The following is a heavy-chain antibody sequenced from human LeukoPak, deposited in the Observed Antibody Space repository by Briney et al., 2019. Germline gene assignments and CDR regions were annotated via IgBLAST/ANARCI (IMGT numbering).Heavy chain of an antibody. D-gene: IGHD5-18*01. CDR2: IKSKTDGGTI. Sequence: GGSLILSCAASGFTFTNAWMSWVRQAPGKGLEWVGRIKSKTDGGTIDYAAPVKGRITIARDDSKNTVYLEMNSLRTEDTAVYYCSAGYGMSDFDFWGQGTLVTVSS. CDR3: SAGYGMSDFDF. J-gene: IGHJ4*02. V-gene: IGHV3-15*01. CDR1: GFTFTNAW.